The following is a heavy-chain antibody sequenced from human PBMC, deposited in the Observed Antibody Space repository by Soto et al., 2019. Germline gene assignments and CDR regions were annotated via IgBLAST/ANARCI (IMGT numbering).Heavy chain of an antibody. D-gene: IGHD6-6*01. CDR2: INAHSGGT. Sequence: AASVKVSCKASGFSFTGYYIHWLRQAPGQGLEWMGWINAHSGGTEYAQKFQGRVTLTRDTSIATACLTLTSLTSDDTALYYCAKDLTRQLAYWLDPWGQGTQVTVSS. CDR3: AKDLTRQLAYWLDP. CDR1: GFSFTGYY. V-gene: IGHV1-2*02. J-gene: IGHJ5*02.